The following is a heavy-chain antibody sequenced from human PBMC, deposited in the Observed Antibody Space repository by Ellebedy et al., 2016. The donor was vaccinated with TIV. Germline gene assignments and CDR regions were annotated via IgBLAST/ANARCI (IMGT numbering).Heavy chain of an antibody. J-gene: IGHJ2*01. D-gene: IGHD1-1*01. Sequence: SLKISCAASGFTFDDYAMHWVRQAPGKGLEWVSGISWNSGSIGYADSVKGRFTISRDNAKNSLYLQMNSLRAEDTALYYCARVWPDDGRHWYFDLWGRGTLVTVSS. CDR1: GFTFDDYA. CDR3: ARVWPDDGRHWYFDL. CDR2: ISWNSGSI. V-gene: IGHV3-9*01.